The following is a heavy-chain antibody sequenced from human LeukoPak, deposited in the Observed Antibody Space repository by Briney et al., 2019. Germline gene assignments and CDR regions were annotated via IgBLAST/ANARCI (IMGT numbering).Heavy chain of an antibody. CDR3: AKGRRMEWMTPLSDDFDV. J-gene: IGHJ3*01. Sequence: TGGSLRLSCAASGFNFNRFAMRWVRQVPGRGLEWVAVISSDSSNKNYVESVRGRFTISRENSVNTLYLEMNTLTTDDAGVYYCAKGRRMEWMTPLSDDFDVWGQGTMVTVSS. D-gene: IGHD3-3*01. V-gene: IGHV3-30-3*02. CDR1: GFNFNRFA. CDR2: ISSDSSNK.